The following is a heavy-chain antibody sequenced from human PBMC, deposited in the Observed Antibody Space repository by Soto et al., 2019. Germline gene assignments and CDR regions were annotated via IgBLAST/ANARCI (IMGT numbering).Heavy chain of an antibody. V-gene: IGHV3-30*18. Sequence: KGLEWVADISYDGSNKDYADSVKGRFTISRDNSKNRLYLQMNSLRGEDTAVYYCAKDFFFQAEDGIRDSVPVSAFLLNRSSDL. D-gene: IGHD2-15*01. CDR3: AKDFFFQAEDGIRDSVPVSAFLLNRSSDL. CDR2: ISYDGSNK. J-gene: IGHJ2*01.